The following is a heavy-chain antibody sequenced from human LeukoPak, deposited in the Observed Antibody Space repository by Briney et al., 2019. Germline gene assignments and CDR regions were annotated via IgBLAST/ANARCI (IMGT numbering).Heavy chain of an antibody. CDR1: GGSISSTSYY. CDR2: IYYSGTT. Sequence: PSETLSLTCNVSGGSISSTSYYWGWIRQPPGKGLEWLGNIYYSGTTNYNPSLKSRVTISIDTSKNQFSLKLSSVTAADAAVYYCATITVADYFQYRGQGTLVTVSS. D-gene: IGHD6-19*01. CDR3: ATITVADYFQY. V-gene: IGHV4-39*07. J-gene: IGHJ1*01.